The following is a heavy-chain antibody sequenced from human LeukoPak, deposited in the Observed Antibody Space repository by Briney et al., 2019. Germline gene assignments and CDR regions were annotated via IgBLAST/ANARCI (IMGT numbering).Heavy chain of an antibody. CDR1: GFIFSNYW. V-gene: IGHV3-7*01. CDR3: ARDPVEWEQLLDY. J-gene: IGHJ4*02. CDR2: MNKDGSEK. D-gene: IGHD1-26*01. Sequence: GGSPRLSCTASGFIFSNYWMGWVRQAPGKRPEWVANMNKDGSEKYYADSVKGRFTISRDNARNSVYLQMNSLRVEDTAVYYCARDPVEWEQLLDYWGQGTLVTVSS.